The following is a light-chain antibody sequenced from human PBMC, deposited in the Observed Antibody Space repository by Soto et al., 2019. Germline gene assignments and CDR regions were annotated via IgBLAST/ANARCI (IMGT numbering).Light chain of an antibody. CDR2: AAS. CDR1: QSISSY. Sequence: DLQMTQSPSSLSASVGDRVTITCRASQSISSYLNWYQQKPGKAPKLLIYAASSLQSGVPSRFSVSGSGTDFTLTISSLHPEDFATYYCQQSYGFGPGTKVDIK. CDR3: QQSYG. V-gene: IGKV1-39*01. J-gene: IGKJ3*01.